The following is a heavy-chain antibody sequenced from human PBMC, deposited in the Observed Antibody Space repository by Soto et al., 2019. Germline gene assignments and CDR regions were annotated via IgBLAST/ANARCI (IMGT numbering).Heavy chain of an antibody. CDR3: AKGPSNVGWFNPFDY. D-gene: IGHD6-19*01. J-gene: IGHJ4*02. CDR2: LSGSGTST. Sequence: EVQLLESGGGLVQPGGSLRLSCAASGFTFVNYAMNWVRQAPGKGLEWVATLSGSGTSTDYADSVKGRFTSYRDNSRNTLDLPMNSLRAEDTAVYYCAKGPSNVGWFNPFDYWSQGTLFTVSS. CDR1: GFTFVNYA. V-gene: IGHV3-23*01.